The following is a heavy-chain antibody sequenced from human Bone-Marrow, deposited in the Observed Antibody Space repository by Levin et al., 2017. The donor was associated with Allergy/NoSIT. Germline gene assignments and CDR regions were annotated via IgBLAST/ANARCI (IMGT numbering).Heavy chain of an antibody. Sequence: TGGSLRLSCAASGFTFSSYAMHWVRQAPGKGLEWVAVISYDGSNKYYADSVKGRFTISRDNSKNTLYLQMNSLRAEDTAVYYCARDWYSSSSGYYGMDVWGQGTTVTVSS. V-gene: IGHV3-30*04. J-gene: IGHJ6*02. CDR2: ISYDGSNK. CDR1: GFTFSSYA. D-gene: IGHD6-6*01. CDR3: ARDWYSSSSGYYGMDV.